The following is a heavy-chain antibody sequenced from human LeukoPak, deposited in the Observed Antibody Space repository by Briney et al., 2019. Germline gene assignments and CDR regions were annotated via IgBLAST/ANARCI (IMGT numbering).Heavy chain of an antibody. CDR3: AKDENYYGSGSFDY. V-gene: IGHV3-23*01. D-gene: IGHD3-10*01. CDR2: ISGSGGST. J-gene: IGHJ4*02. Sequence: PGGSLRLSCAASGFTFSSYAMSWLRRAPGKGLEWVSAISGSGGSTYYADSVKGRFTISRDNSKNTLYLQMNSLRAEDTAVYYCAKDENYYGSGSFDYWGQGTLVTVSS. CDR1: GFTFSSYA.